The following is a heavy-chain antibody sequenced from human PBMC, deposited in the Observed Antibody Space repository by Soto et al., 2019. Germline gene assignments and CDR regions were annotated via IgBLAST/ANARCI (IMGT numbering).Heavy chain of an antibody. Sequence: ASVKVSCKASGYTFSTYTMHWVRRAPGQRPEWMGWINAGNGNTQYSRNFQGRVTITTDTSASTAYMELSSLRSEDTAVYYCARDKGYCSGATCYNPLFDYWGQGTQVTVSS. D-gene: IGHD2-2*02. J-gene: IGHJ4*02. CDR2: INAGNGNT. V-gene: IGHV1-3*01. CDR3: ARDKGYCSGATCYNPLFDY. CDR1: GYTFSTYT.